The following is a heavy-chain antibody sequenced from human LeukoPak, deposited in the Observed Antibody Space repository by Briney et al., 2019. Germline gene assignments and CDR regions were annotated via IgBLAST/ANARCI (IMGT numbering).Heavy chain of an antibody. Sequence: HVRSLRLSPAPSGFSFSGVARSWVRRTPRRGLEWVSGISGSGDNTLYADSVKGRFTISRDNSKNTLYLEMNSLRAEDTAIYCCAKMKGHPLPKYYMDVWGQGTTVTVSS. D-gene: IGHD1-26*01. CDR1: GFSFSGVA. CDR3: AKMKGHPLPKYYMDV. V-gene: IGHV3-23*01. CDR2: ISGSGDNT. J-gene: IGHJ6*01.